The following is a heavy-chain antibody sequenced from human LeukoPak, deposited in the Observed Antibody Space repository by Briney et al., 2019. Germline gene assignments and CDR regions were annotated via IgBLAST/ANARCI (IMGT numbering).Heavy chain of an antibody. CDR2: IYYNGST. Sequence: ASETLSLTCTVSGGSISSYYWSWIRQPPGKGLEWIGYIYYNGSTSYNPSLKSRVTISVDTSKNHFSLKLSSVTAADTAVYYCARAPRTPESLPARWYFDLWGRGTLVTVSS. V-gene: IGHV4-59*08. D-gene: IGHD6-6*01. CDR3: ARAPRTPESLPARWYFDL. J-gene: IGHJ2*01. CDR1: GGSISSYY.